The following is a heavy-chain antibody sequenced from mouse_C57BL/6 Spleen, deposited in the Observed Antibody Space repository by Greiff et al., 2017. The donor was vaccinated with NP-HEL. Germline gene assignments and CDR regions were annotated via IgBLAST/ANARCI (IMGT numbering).Heavy chain of an antibody. J-gene: IGHJ2*01. CDR2: INPNNGGT. CDR3: ARREDGPLDY. V-gene: IGHV1-18*01. Sequence: VQLQQSGPELVKPGASVKIPCKASGYTFTDYNMDWVKQSHGKSLEWIGDINPNNGGTIYNQKFKGKATLTVDKSSSTAYMELRSLTSEDTAVYYCARREDGPLDYWGQGTTLTVSS. D-gene: IGHD2-3*01. CDR1: GYTFTDYN.